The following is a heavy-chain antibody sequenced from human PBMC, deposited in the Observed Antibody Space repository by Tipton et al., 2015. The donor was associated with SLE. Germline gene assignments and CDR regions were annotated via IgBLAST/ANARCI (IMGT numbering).Heavy chain of an antibody. V-gene: IGHV4-59*01. J-gene: IGHJ4*02. CDR2: ISYSGST. CDR1: GGSISSYY. CDR3: ARAPLSSAMVTHFDY. D-gene: IGHD5-18*01. Sequence: TLSLTCTVSGGSISSYYWNWIRQPPGKGLEWIGYISYSGSTNYNPSLKSRVTISVDTSKNQFSLKLSSVTAADTAVYYCARAPLSSAMVTHFDYWGQGTLVTVSS.